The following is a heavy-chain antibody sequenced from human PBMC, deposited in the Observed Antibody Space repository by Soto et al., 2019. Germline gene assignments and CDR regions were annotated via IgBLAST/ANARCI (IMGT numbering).Heavy chain of an antibody. D-gene: IGHD2-2*01. V-gene: IGHV4-39*01. Sequence: SETLSLTCTVSGGSISSSSSSWGWIRQPPGKGMEWLGIISYNGSTYYSPSLKSRVTISVDASKNLFSLKLSSVTAADTAVYYCARTYVTDVVVVPASKDYMDVWGKGTTVTVS. CDR1: GGSISSSSSS. CDR3: ARTYVTDVVVVPASKDYMDV. J-gene: IGHJ6*03. CDR2: ISYNGST.